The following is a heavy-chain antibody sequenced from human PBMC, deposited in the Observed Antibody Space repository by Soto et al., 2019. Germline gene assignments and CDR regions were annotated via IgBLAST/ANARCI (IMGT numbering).Heavy chain of an antibody. Sequence: EVQLLEFGGVLVQPGGSLRLACAASGFTFSRHALTWPRQDPGKGLEWVSSISENSGGTYYADSAKGRFTISRDNSKNMLYLQMNSLRVEDTALYYGARKPNGFDSWGQGTLVVVSS. V-gene: IGHV3-23*01. CDR2: ISENSGGT. CDR3: ARKPNGFDS. CDR1: GFTFSRHA. J-gene: IGHJ5*01.